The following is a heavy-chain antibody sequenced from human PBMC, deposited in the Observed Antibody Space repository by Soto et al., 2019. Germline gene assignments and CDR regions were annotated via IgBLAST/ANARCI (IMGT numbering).Heavy chain of an antibody. V-gene: IGHV3-74*01. D-gene: IGHD6-13*01. CDR1: GFSFSSSW. J-gene: IGHJ4*02. CDR3: VAGWSEY. CDR2: VNSDGSYI. Sequence: LRLSCAVSGFSFSSSWMHWVRQAPGKGLVWVSRVNSDGSYINYADSVKGRFTTSRDNAKNMLYLQMDSLRVEDTALYYCVAGWSEYWGQGTLVTVSS.